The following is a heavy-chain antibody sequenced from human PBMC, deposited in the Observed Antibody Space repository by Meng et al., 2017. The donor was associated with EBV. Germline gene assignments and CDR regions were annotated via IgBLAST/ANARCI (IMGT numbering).Heavy chain of an antibody. J-gene: IGHJ4*02. V-gene: IGHV1-69*01. Sequence: LGQAGAGGKKPGSSVKVSCKTSGGTFRSDAVSWVRQAPGQGLEWMGGLIPKSDAPYYAQKFQDRVTITADESTSTHYMDLSGLRSEDTAVYYCASESGRGFTPDYWGQGTLVTVSS. CDR1: GGTFRSDA. CDR2: LIPKSDAP. D-gene: IGHD3-10*01. CDR3: ASESGRGFTPDY.